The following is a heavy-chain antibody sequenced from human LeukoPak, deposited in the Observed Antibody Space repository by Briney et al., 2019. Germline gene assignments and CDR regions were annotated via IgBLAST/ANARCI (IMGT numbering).Heavy chain of an antibody. Sequence: GRSLRLSCAASGFTFDDYAMPWVRQAPGKGLEWVSGISWNSGSIGYADSVKGRFTISRDNAKNSLYLQMNSLRAEDTALYYCAKEAGGYSYGYRWFDPWGQGTLVTVSS. D-gene: IGHD5-18*01. CDR1: GFTFDDYA. J-gene: IGHJ5*02. V-gene: IGHV3-9*01. CDR2: ISWNSGSI. CDR3: AKEAGGYSYGYRWFDP.